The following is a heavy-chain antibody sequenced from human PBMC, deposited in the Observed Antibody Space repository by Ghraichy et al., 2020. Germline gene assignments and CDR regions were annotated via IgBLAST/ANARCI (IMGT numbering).Heavy chain of an antibody. CDR3: ARVELAAAGTGWFDP. J-gene: IGHJ5*02. CDR2: IYYSGST. V-gene: IGHV4-59*01. CDR1: GGSISSYY. Sequence: SETLSLTCTVSGGSISSYYWSWIRQPQGKGLEWIGYIYYSGSTNYNPSLKSRVTISVDTSKNQFSLKLSSVTAADTAVYYCARVELAAAGTGWFDPWGQGTLVTVSS. D-gene: IGHD6-13*01.